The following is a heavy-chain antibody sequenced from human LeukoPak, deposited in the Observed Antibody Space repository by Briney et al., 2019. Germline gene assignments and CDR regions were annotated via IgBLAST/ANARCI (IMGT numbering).Heavy chain of an antibody. J-gene: IGHJ6*02. CDR3: ANSYDILTGYYSGMDV. CDR1: GFTFSSYA. Sequence: PGGSLRLSCAASGFTFSSYAMSWVRQAPGKGLEWVSAISGSGGSTHYADSVKGRFTISRDNSKNTLYLQMNSLRAEDTAVYYCANSYDILTGYYSGMDVWGQGTTVTVSS. D-gene: IGHD3-9*01. CDR2: ISGSGGST. V-gene: IGHV3-23*01.